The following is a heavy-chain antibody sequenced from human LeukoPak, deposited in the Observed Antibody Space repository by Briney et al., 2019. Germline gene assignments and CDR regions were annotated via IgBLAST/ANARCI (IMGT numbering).Heavy chain of an antibody. D-gene: IGHD5-18*01. Sequence: SETLSLTCTVSGASISSYYWSWIRQPPGKGLEWIGYIYYSGSTNSNPSLKSRVTISVDTSKNQFSLKLSSVTAADTAVYYCARDYTAPDYWGQGTLVTVSS. V-gene: IGHV4-59*12. CDR2: IYYSGST. CDR3: ARDYTAPDY. CDR1: GASISSYY. J-gene: IGHJ4*02.